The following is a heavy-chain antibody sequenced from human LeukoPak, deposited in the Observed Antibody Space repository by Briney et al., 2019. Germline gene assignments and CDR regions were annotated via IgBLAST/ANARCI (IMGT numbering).Heavy chain of an antibody. J-gene: IGHJ4*02. V-gene: IGHV1-2*02. CDR3: ARGSGYSYGNDY. CDR1: GYTFTGYY. CDR2: INPNSGGT. D-gene: IGHD5-18*01. Sequence: ASVKVSCKASGYTFTGYYMHWVRQDPGQGLEWMGWINPNSGGTNYAQKFQGRVTMTRDTSISTAYMELSRLRSDDTAVYYCARGSGYSYGNDYWGQGTLVTVSS.